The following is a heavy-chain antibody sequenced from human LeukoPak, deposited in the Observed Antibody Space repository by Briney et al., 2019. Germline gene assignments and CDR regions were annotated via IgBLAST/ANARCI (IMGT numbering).Heavy chain of an antibody. CDR3: ARESVAGADY. CDR1: GYSISSGYY. V-gene: IGHV4-61*02. D-gene: IGHD6-19*01. J-gene: IGHJ4*02. Sequence: SETLSLTCTVSGYSISSGYYWSWIRQPAGKGLEWIGRIYTSGSTNYNPSLKSRVTISVDTSKNQFSLKLSSVTAADTAAYYCARESVAGADYWGQGTLVTVSS. CDR2: IYTSGST.